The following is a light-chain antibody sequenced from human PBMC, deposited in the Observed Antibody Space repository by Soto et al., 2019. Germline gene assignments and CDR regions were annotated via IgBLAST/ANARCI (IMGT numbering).Light chain of an antibody. Sequence: EIVMTQSPGTLSVSPGERATLFCRASQSVRSSLAWYQQKPGQAPRLLIYGASTRATGIPARFSGSGSGTEFTLTISSLQSEDFAVYYCQQYNNWPLTFGGGTKVDIK. CDR3: QQYNNWPLT. CDR2: GAS. CDR1: QSVRSS. J-gene: IGKJ4*01. V-gene: IGKV3-15*01.